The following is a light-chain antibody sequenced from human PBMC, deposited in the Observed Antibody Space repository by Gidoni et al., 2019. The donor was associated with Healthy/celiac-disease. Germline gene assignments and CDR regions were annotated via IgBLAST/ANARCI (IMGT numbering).Light chain of an antibody. V-gene: IGKV3-15*01. J-gene: IGKJ1*01. CDR2: GAS. CDR3: QQYNNWPSWT. Sequence: EIVMTQSPATLSVYPGERATLSCRASQSVSSNFAWYQQKPGQAPRLLIYGASTRATGIPARFSGSGSGTEFTLTISSLQSEDFAVYYCQQYNNWPSWTFGQGTKVEI. CDR1: QSVSSN.